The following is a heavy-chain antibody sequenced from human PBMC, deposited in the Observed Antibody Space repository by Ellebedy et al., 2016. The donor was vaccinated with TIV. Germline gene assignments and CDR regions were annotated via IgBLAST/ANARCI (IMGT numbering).Heavy chain of an antibody. CDR2: INSGSSTI. D-gene: IGHD3-10*01. Sequence: GESLKISCAASGFTFTTYSMTWVRQAPGKGLEWVSYINSGSSTIYYADSVKGRFTISRDNAKSSLYLQMNSLRDEDTAVYYCARSPMVRGVITHFDYWGQGTLVTVSS. CDR3: ARSPMVRGVITHFDY. V-gene: IGHV3-48*02. CDR1: GFTFTTYS. J-gene: IGHJ4*02.